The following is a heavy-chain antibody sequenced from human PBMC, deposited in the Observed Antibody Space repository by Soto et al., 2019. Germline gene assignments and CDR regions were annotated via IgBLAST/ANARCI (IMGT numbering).Heavy chain of an antibody. CDR2: ISGRGSPI. D-gene: IGHD5-18*01. CDR1: GFTPFSYYS. Sequence: GGSLRLSCAASGFTPFSYYSMNWVRQAPGKGLEWVSSISGRGSPIYYADSVRGRFTISRDNAKNSLSLEMNNLRVEDTAVYYCARVRGHSYGYVDYWGPGTLVTVS. V-gene: IGHV3-21*06. CDR3: ARVRGHSYGYVDY. J-gene: IGHJ4*02.